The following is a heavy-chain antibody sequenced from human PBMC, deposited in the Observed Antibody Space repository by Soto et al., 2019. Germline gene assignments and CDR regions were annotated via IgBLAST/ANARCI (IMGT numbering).Heavy chain of an antibody. CDR2: ISYDGSNK. D-gene: IGHD2-15*01. CDR3: AKVAAVGIWFDL. J-gene: IGHJ2*01. Sequence: VQLVESGGGVVQPGRSLRLSCAASGFTFSSYGMHWVRQAPGKGLEWVAVISYDGSNKYYADSVKGRFTISRDNSKNTLYLQMNSLRAEDTAVYYCAKVAAVGIWFDLWGRGTLVTVSS. CDR1: GFTFSSYG. V-gene: IGHV3-30*18.